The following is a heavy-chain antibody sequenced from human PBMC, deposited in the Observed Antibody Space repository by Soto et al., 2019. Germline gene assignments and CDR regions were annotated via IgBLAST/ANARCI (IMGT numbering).Heavy chain of an antibody. J-gene: IGHJ4*02. V-gene: IGHV4-30-4*01. CDR2: IYYSGST. CDR1: GGSISSGDYY. D-gene: IGHD4-4*01. Sequence: QVQLQESGPGLVKPSQTLSLTCTVSGGSISSGDYYWSWIRQPPGKGLEWIGYIYYSGSTYYNPSLKSRVTISVDTSKNQFSLKLSSVTAADTAVYYCARAPARVDYNPPSFDYWGQGTLVTVSS. CDR3: ARAPARVDYNPPSFDY.